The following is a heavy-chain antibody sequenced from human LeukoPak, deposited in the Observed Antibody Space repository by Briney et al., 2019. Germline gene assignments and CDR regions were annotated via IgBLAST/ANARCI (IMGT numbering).Heavy chain of an antibody. D-gene: IGHD3-9*01. CDR2: ISAYNGNT. CDR3: AREGYYDILTGYYIHYYFDY. V-gene: IGHV1-18*01. J-gene: IGHJ4*02. CDR1: GYTFTSYG. Sequence: ASVKVSCKASGYTFTSYGISWVRQAPGQGLEWMGWISAYNGNTNYAQKLQGRVTMITDTSTSTAYMELRSLRSDDTAVYYCAREGYYDILTGYYIHYYFDYWGQGTLVTVSS.